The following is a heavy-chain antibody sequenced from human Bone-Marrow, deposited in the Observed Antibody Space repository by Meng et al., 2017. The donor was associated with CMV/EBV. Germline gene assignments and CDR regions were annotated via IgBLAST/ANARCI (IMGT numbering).Heavy chain of an antibody. CDR1: GFSLSKGRMG. V-gene: IGHV4-4*02. CDR2: INHSGST. CDR3: ARAAAARPKRKGVFDY. Sequence: SGPTLVKPTETLTLTCTVSGFSLSKGRMGVSWIRQPPGKGLEWIGEINHSGSTNYNPSLKSRVTISVDTSKNQFSLKLSSVTAADTAVYYCARAAAARPKRKGVFDYWGQGTLVTVSS. D-gene: IGHD6-6*01. J-gene: IGHJ4*02.